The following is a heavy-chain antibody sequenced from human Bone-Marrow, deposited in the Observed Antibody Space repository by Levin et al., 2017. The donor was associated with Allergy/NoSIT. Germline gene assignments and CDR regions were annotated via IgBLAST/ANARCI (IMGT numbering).Heavy chain of an antibody. CDR2: IIPNFGTT. V-gene: IGHV1-69*13. CDR1: GGIFSSNI. CDR3: ARNGRAGRGPVVF. D-gene: IGHD2-15*01. Sequence: SVKVSCKVSGGIFSSNIISWVRQAPGQGLEWVGGIIPNFGTTKYAEKFQGRVTIIAESPTRSAFLELTSLRYDDTAVYFCARNGRAGRGPVVFWGQGSLVTVSS. J-gene: IGHJ4*02.